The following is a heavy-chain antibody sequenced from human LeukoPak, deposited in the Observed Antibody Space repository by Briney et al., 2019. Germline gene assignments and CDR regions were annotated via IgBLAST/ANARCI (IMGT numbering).Heavy chain of an antibody. CDR3: VRGWACSGTSCYKFDY. D-gene: IGHD2-2*02. Sequence: PSETLSLTCAVSGGSFSGYYWSWIRQPPGKGLEWIGEINHSGSTNYNPSLKSRVTISVDTSKNQFSLKLSSVTAADTAVYFCVRGWACSGTSCYKFDYWGQGTLVTVSS. CDR1: GGSFSGYY. J-gene: IGHJ4*02. CDR2: INHSGST. V-gene: IGHV4-34*01.